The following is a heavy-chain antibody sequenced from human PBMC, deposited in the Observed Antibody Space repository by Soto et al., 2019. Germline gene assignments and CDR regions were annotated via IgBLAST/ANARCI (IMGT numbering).Heavy chain of an antibody. D-gene: IGHD3-10*01. CDR1: GGSISSSSYY. Sequence: PSETLSLTCTVSGGSISSSSYYWGWIRQPPGKGLEWIGSIYYSGSTYYNPSLKSRVTISVDTSKNQFSLKLSSVTAADTAVYYCARGIYYGSGSWHYYYGMDVWGQGTTVTVSS. CDR3: ARGIYYGSGSWHYYYGMDV. V-gene: IGHV4-39*01. CDR2: IYYSGST. J-gene: IGHJ6*02.